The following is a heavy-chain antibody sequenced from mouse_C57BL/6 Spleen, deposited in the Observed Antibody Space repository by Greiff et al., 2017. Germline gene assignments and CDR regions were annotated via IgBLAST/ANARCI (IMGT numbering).Heavy chain of an antibody. Sequence: EVKVEESGGGLVQPKGSLKLSCAASGFSFNTYAMNWVRQAPGKGLEWVARIRSKSNNYATYYADSVKDRFTISRDDSESMLYLQMNNLKTEDTAMYYCVRGGYDGYAMDYWGQGTSVTVSS. CDR2: IRSKSNNYAT. V-gene: IGHV10-1*01. D-gene: IGHD2-2*01. CDR1: GFSFNTYA. J-gene: IGHJ4*01. CDR3: VRGGYDGYAMDY.